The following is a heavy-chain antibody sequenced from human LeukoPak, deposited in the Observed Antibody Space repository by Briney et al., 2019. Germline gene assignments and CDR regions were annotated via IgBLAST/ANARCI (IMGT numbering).Heavy chain of an antibody. J-gene: IGHJ6*04. CDR1: GGSISSNSYY. D-gene: IGHD3-10*01. CDR2: IYYSGST. CDR3: ASTTYYYGSGNV. Sequence: SETLSLTCTVSGGSISSNSYYWGWIRQPPGKGLEWIGSIYYSGSTYYNPSLKSRVTISVDTSKNQFSLKMSSVTAADTAVYYCASTTYYYGSGNVWGKGTTVTISS. V-gene: IGHV4-39*01.